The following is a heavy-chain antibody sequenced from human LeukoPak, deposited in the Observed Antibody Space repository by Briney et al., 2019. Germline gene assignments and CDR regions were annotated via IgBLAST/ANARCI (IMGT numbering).Heavy chain of an antibody. V-gene: IGHV4-59*01. CDR1: GGSISSYY. J-gene: IGHJ6*03. CDR3: ARVPAGGYYYYYMDV. Sequence: PSETLSLTCTVSGGSISSYYWSWIRQPPGKGLEWIGNIHHSGSTNYNPSLNSRVTISLDTSKNQFSLKLSSVTAADTAVYYCARVPAGGYYYYYMDVWGKGTTVTVSS. D-gene: IGHD3-10*01. CDR2: IHHSGST.